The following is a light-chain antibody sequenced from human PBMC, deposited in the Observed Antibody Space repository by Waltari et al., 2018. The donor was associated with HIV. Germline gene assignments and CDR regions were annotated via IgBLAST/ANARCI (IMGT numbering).Light chain of an antibody. CDR1: SSDVGGYNY. V-gene: IGLV2-14*03. Sequence: QSALTQPASVSGSPGQSITISCTGTSSDVGGYNYVSWYQQHPGKAPKLMVYDVSNRPSGVSNRFSGSKAGNTASLTISGLQAEDEADDYCSSYTSSSTFYVFGTGTQVTVL. CDR3: SSYTSSSTFYV. J-gene: IGLJ1*01. CDR2: DVS.